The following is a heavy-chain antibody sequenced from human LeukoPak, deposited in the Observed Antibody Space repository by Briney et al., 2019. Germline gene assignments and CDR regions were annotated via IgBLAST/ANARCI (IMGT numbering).Heavy chain of an antibody. Sequence: ASVKVSCKASGCTFTDYYIHWVRQAPGQGLEWMGRINPNSGGTNYAQKFQGRVTMTRDTSISTAYMELSRLRYDDTAVYYCARAYYDSSGLGFDYWGQGTLVTVSS. CDR3: ARAYYDSSGLGFDY. V-gene: IGHV1-2*06. D-gene: IGHD3-22*01. J-gene: IGHJ4*02. CDR2: INPNSGGT. CDR1: GCTFTDYY.